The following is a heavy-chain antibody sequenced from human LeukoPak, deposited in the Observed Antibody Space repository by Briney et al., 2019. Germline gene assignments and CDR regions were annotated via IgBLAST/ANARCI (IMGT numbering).Heavy chain of an antibody. CDR2: INHSGST. CDR3: ARMTVGIAAAGKPMDV. V-gene: IGHV4-34*01. D-gene: IGHD6-13*01. J-gene: IGHJ6*03. Sequence: PSETLSLTCAVYGGSFSGYYWSWIRQPPGKGLEWIGEINHSGSTNYNPSLKSRVTISVDTSKNQFSLKLSSVTAADTAVYYCARMTVGIAAAGKPMDVWGKGTPVTVSS. CDR1: GGSFSGYY.